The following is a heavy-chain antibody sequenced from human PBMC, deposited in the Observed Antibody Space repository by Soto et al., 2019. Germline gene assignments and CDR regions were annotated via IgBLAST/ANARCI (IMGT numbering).Heavy chain of an antibody. Sequence: PGGSLRLSCAASGFTFSSYSMNWVRQAPGKGLEWVSSITSSSSYIYYADSLKGRFTISRDNAKNSLYLQMNSLRAKDTAVYYCARVWYTSSWPHFDYWGQGTLVTVS. CDR2: ITSSSSYI. CDR3: ARVWYTSSWPHFDY. J-gene: IGHJ4*02. D-gene: IGHD6-13*01. V-gene: IGHV3-21*01. CDR1: GFTFSSYS.